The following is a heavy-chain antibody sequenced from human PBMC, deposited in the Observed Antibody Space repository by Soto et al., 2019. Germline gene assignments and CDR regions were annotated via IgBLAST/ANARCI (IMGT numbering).Heavy chain of an antibody. CDR3: ARTPFDSKKYNWNDDPYNWFDP. CDR1: GYTFTSYG. V-gene: IGHV1-18*04. Sequence: ASVKVSCKASGYTFTSYGISWVRQAPGQGLEWMGWISAYNGNTNYAQKLQGRVTMTTDTSTSTAYMELRSLRSDDTAVYYCARTPFDSKKYNWNDDPYNWFDPWGQGTLVTVSS. J-gene: IGHJ5*02. CDR2: ISAYNGNT. D-gene: IGHD1-20*01.